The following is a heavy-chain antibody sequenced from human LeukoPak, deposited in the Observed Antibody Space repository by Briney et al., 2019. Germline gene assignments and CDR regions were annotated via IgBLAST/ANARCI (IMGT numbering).Heavy chain of an antibody. D-gene: IGHD3-22*01. Sequence: GESLKISCKGSGYSFVNYWIGWVRQMPGKGLQWVGLIYPGDSNTVYRPSFQGQVTMSVDKSISTAYLQWSSLKASDTAMYYCAVRMAYDSIGDVNWWGQGTQVTVSS. J-gene: IGHJ1*01. V-gene: IGHV5-51*01. CDR3: AVRMAYDSIGDVNW. CDR1: GYSFVNYW. CDR2: IYPGDSNT.